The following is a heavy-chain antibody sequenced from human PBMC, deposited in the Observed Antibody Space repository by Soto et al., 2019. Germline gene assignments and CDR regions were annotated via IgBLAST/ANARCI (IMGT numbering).Heavy chain of an antibody. D-gene: IGHD5-12*01. CDR2: IKSKTDGGKT. Sequence: GGSLRLSCAASGFTFSNAWMNWVRQAPGKGLEWVGRIKSKTDGGKTDYAAPVKGRFTISRDDSKNTLYLQMNSLKTEDTAVYYCTTGLATNRNAWGQGTLVTVSS. CDR1: GFTFSNAW. V-gene: IGHV3-15*07. J-gene: IGHJ5*02. CDR3: TTGLATNRNA.